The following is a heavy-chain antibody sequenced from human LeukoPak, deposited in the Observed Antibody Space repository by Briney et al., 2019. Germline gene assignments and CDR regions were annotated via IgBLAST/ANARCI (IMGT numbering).Heavy chain of an antibody. CDR2: IQSDGSKQ. Sequence: PGGSLRLSCATAGFTFSTFGIHWVRQTPGKGLEWAAAIQSDGSKQYYGDSVKGRFTISRDSSKNTVYLQMNSLRDEDTAVYYCARWSTVYSGYDPKLGGFDYWGQGTLVTVSS. J-gene: IGHJ4*02. CDR3: ARWSTVYSGYDPKLGGFDY. D-gene: IGHD5-12*01. CDR1: GFTFSTFG. V-gene: IGHV3-33*01.